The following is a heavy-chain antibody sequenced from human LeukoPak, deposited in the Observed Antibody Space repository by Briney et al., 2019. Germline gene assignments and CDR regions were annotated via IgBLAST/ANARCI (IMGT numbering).Heavy chain of an antibody. V-gene: IGHV3-30*03. D-gene: IGHD3-10*01. Sequence: GGSLRLSCAASGFTFSSYGLHWVRQAQGKGLEWVAVISYDGSNKYYADSVKGRFTISRDNSKNMLYLQMNSLRGEDTAVYYCARDLRGSDAYYFDYWGQGTLVTVSS. CDR2: ISYDGSNK. CDR1: GFTFSSYG. CDR3: ARDLRGSDAYYFDY. J-gene: IGHJ4*02.